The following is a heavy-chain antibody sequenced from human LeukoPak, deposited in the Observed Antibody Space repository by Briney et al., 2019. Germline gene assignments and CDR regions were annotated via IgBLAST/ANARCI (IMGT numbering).Heavy chain of an antibody. D-gene: IGHD6-13*01. CDR3: ARGMAAAGI. J-gene: IGHJ4*02. V-gene: IGHV3-30-3*01. CDR2: ISYDGSNK. CDR1: GFTFSSYA. Sequence: QSGGSLRLSCAASGFTFSSYAMHWVRQAPGKGLEWVAVISYDGSNKYYADSVKGRFTISRDNSKNTLYLQMNSLRAEDTAVYYCARGMAAAGIWGPGTLVTVSS.